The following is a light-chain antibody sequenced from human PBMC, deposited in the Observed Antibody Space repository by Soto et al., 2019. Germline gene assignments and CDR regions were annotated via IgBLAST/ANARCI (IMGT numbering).Light chain of an antibody. V-gene: IGLV1-40*01. CDR3: QSYDDRLSAYV. Sequence: QPVLTQAPSVSGAPGQRVTISCTGSSSNIGAGYNVHWYQQFPGAAPKLLIYGNNNRPSGVPDRFSAFASGTAASLAITGLQAEDEAEYYCQSYDDRLSAYVFGTGTKLTVL. J-gene: IGLJ1*01. CDR1: SSNIGAGYN. CDR2: GNN.